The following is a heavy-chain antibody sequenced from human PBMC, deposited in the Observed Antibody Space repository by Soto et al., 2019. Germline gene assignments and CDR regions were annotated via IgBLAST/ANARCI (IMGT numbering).Heavy chain of an antibody. D-gene: IGHD2-2*01. CDR3: AKDKTVVVPAAMDY. Sequence: GGSLRLSCAASGFTFSTYDIHWVRQAPGKGLEWVAVISYDGRKKHYADSLEGRFTISRDNSKNTLYLQMNSLRPEDSAVYYCAKDKTVVVPAAMDYWGQGTLVTVSS. CDR1: GFTFSTYD. CDR2: ISYDGRKK. V-gene: IGHV3-30*18. J-gene: IGHJ4*02.